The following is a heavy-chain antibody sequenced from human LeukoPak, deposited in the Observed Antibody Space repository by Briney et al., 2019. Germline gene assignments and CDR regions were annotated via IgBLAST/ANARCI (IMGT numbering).Heavy chain of an antibody. CDR2: INPSSGGT. CDR3: ARAALGLWFGEPLGGPTEY. V-gene: IGHV1-2*06. D-gene: IGHD3-10*01. Sequence: ASVKVSCKASGYTFTGYYIHWVRQAPGQGLEWMGRINPSSGGTYYAQSFQGRVTMTRDTSISTAYMELSRLRSDDTAVYYCARAALGLWFGEPLGGPTEYWGQGTLVTVSS. CDR1: GYTFTGYY. J-gene: IGHJ4*02.